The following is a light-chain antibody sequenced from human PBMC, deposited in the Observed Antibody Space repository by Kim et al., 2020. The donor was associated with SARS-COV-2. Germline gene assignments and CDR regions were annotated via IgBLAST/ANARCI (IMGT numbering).Light chain of an antibody. V-gene: IGLV3-1*01. J-gene: IGLJ2*01. Sequence: SYELTQPPSVSVSPGQTASITCSGDQLGDKYACWYQQKSGQSPVLVMFQHSKRPSGIPERFSGSNSGNTATLTISGTQAMDEADYYCQTWDSTSVVFGGGTQLTVL. CDR2: QHS. CDR3: QTWDSTSVV. CDR1: QLGDKY.